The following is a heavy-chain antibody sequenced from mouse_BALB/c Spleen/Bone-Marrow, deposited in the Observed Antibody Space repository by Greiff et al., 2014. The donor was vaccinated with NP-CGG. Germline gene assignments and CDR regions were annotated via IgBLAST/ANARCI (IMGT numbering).Heavy chain of an antibody. CDR2: IYPGSGNT. V-gene: IGHV1-63*01. CDR1: GYAFTHYW. CDR3: TRRRSLDY. J-gene: IGHJ2*01. Sequence: VQLQESGTELVRPGTSVKISCKASGYAFTHYWLGWVKQRPGHGLEWIGDIYPGSGNTYYNEKFKGKATLTADKSSSTAYMQLSGLTSEDSAVYFCTRRRSLDYWGQGTTLTVSS.